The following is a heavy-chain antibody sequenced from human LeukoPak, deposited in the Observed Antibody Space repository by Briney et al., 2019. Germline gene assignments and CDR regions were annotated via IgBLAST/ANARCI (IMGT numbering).Heavy chain of an antibody. Sequence: PGGSLRLSCAASGFTFSSYEMNWVRKAPGKGLEWVSYISSSGSIIYYADSVKGRFTISRDNAKNSLYLQMNSLRADDTAVYYCASNTVVRGVIRETGYGMDVWGQGTTVTVSS. D-gene: IGHD3-10*01. CDR2: ISSSGSII. V-gene: IGHV3-48*03. CDR1: GFTFSSYE. J-gene: IGHJ6*02. CDR3: ASNTVVRGVIRETGYGMDV.